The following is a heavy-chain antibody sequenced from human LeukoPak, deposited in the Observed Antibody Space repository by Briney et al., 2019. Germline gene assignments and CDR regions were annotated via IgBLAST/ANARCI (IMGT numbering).Heavy chain of an antibody. V-gene: IGHV4-34*01. CDR1: GGSFSGYY. CDR2: INHSGST. CDR3: ARHRTWQLYYYGSGSYGRHYFDY. Sequence: PSETLSLTCAVYGGSFSGYYWSWIRQPPGKGLEWIGEINHSGSTNYNPSLKSRVTISVDTSKNQFSLKLSSVTAADTAVYYCARHRTWQLYYYGSGSYGRHYFDYWGQGTLVTVSS. J-gene: IGHJ4*02. D-gene: IGHD3-10*01.